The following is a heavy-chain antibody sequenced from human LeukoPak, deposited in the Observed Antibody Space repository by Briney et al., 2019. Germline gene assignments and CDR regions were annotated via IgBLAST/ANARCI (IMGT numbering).Heavy chain of an antibody. Sequence: SETLSLTCTVSDDSISDYYRGWIRQPPGKGLEWIGYFHNSGTSTYNPSLKSRVTISADTSKNQFSLKLNSLTTADTAVYYCTRGAGWLIDYWGQGILDTVSS. D-gene: IGHD3-16*01. CDR3: TRGAGWLIDY. V-gene: IGHV4-59*01. J-gene: IGHJ4*02. CDR2: FHNSGTS. CDR1: DDSISDYY.